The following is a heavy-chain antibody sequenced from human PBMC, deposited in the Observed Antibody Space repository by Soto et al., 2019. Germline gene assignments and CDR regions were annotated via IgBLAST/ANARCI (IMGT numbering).Heavy chain of an antibody. Sequence: SETLSLTCTVFGGSFSSSSHYWGWIRQPPGKGLEWLGTMFYFGSTYYNTSLESQVTISVDPSKNQFSLKLSSVTAADTAVYYCARHHFYCTGGSCYLQAYHYYGLDVWGQGTTVTVSS. J-gene: IGHJ6*02. CDR2: MFYFGST. V-gene: IGHV4-39*01. D-gene: IGHD2-15*01. CDR1: GGSFSSSSHY. CDR3: ARHHFYCTGGSCYLQAYHYYGLDV.